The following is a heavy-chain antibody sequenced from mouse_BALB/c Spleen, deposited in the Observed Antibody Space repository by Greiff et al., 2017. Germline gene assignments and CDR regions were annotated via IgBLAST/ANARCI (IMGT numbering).Heavy chain of an antibody. V-gene: IGHV3-2*02. D-gene: IGHD2-2*01. J-gene: IGHJ2*01. CDR3: ASRGLWLRLYYLDY. Sequence: DVQLQESGPGLVKPSQSLSLTCTVTGYSITSYYAQYWIRQFPGNKLWWMGYISYSGSTSYNPYLKSRITITLDTSKNQFFLQLNSVTTDYTDTEYCASRGLWLRLYYLDYWGQGTTRTVSS. CDR2: ISYSGST. CDR1: GYSITSYYA.